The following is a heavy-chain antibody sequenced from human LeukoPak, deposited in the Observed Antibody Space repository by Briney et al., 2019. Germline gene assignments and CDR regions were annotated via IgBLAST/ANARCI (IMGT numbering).Heavy chain of an antibody. CDR3: ARETPMVGDNYYGMDV. D-gene: IGHD3-10*02. J-gene: IGHJ6*02. CDR2: IYTGGSK. V-gene: IGHV3-66*01. CDR1: GISVNTNY. Sequence: PGGSLRLSCAVSGISVNTNYIHWVRQSPGKGLEWVSVIYTGGSKYYADPVKGRFIISRDSSSSTVNLQLNSLRTEDTAVCYCARETPMVGDNYYGMDVWGPGTTVTVSS.